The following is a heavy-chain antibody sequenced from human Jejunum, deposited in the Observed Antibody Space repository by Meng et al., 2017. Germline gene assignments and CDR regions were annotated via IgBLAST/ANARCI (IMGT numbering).Heavy chain of an antibody. CDR1: VFTFNNYW. V-gene: IGHV3-74*01. CDR3: AGERWEKSYAW. Sequence: EGPMVESGGGLVEPGAFLRLSCADYVFTFNNYWMHWVRQAPGKGLVWVSRINMDSSRTVYAESVKGRFTISRDNAKNMVYLQMNGLRAEDTAVYYCAGERWEKSYAWWGQGTLVTVSS. D-gene: IGHD1-26*01. J-gene: IGHJ4*02. CDR2: INMDSSRT.